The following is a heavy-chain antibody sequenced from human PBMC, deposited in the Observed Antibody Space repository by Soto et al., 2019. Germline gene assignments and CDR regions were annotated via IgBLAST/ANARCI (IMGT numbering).Heavy chain of an antibody. CDR2: IWYDGSYK. Sequence: QVQLVESGGGVVQPGRSLRLSCAASGFTFSNHGMHWVRQAAGKGLEWVAVIWYDGSYKYYADSVKGRFTISRDNSKNTLYLQMNSLRAEDTALYYCARQDMVSYYFDSWGQGTLVTVSS. CDR1: GFTFSNHG. CDR3: ARQDMVSYYFDS. J-gene: IGHJ4*02. V-gene: IGHV3-33*01. D-gene: IGHD2-8*01.